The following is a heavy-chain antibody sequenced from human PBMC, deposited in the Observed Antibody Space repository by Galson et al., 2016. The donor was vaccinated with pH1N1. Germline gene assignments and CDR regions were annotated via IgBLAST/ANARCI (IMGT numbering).Heavy chain of an antibody. CDR3: ATGPSPDY. Sequence: QSGAEVTEPGESLTISCKGSASSFTSYWISWVRQMPGKGLEWMGRINPRDSYTDYSPTFQGHVTISTDESISTAYLKWSTLKASDTAIYYCATGPSPDYWGQGTLVIFSS. V-gene: IGHV5-10-1*01. CDR1: ASSFTSYW. J-gene: IGHJ4*02. CDR2: INPRDSYT.